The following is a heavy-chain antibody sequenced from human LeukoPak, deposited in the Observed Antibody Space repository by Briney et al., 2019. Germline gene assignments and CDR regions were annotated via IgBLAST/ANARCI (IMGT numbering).Heavy chain of an antibody. CDR2: INPNSGGT. CDR1: GYTFTGYY. J-gene: IGHJ6*03. D-gene: IGHD6-13*01. CDR3: ARGPSRRQQLAPYYYYYYMDV. Sequence: ASVKVSCKASGYTFTGYYMHWVRQAPGQGLEWMGWINPNSGGTNYAQKFQGRVTMTRDTSISTAYMELSRLRSDDTAVYYCARGPSRRQQLAPYYYYYYMDVWGKGTTVTVSS. V-gene: IGHV1-2*02.